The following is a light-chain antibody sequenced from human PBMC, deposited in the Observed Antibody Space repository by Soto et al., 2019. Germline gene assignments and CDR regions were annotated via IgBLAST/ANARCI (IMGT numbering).Light chain of an antibody. CDR2: GAS. V-gene: IGKV3-20*01. CDR1: QSVWSSY. J-gene: IGKJ4*01. Sequence: EIVLTQSPGTLSLSPGERATLSCRASQSVWSSYLAWYQQKPGQAPRLLIYGASSRATGIPDRFSGSGSGTAFTLTISRLEPDDFAVYYCQQYGSSPLTFGGGTKVEIK. CDR3: QQYGSSPLT.